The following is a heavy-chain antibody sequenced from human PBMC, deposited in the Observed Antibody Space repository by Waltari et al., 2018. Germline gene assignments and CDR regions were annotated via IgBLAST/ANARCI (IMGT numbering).Heavy chain of an antibody. CDR3: ARDQCSGGSCYRTNYYYGMDV. CDR1: GGTFSSYA. V-gene: IGHV1-69*04. Sequence: QVQLVQSGAEVKKPGSSVKVSCKASGGTFSSYAISWVRQAPGQGHEWMGRISPILGIENYAQKFQGRVTITADKSTSTAYMELSSLRSEDTAVYYCARDQCSGGSCYRTNYYYGMDVWGQGTTVTVSS. CDR2: ISPILGIE. J-gene: IGHJ6*02. D-gene: IGHD2-15*01.